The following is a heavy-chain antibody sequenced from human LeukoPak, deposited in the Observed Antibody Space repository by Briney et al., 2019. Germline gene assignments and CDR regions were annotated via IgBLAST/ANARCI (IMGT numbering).Heavy chain of an antibody. D-gene: IGHD6-19*01. CDR1: GFTVSSNY. CDR3: ARHPVAGAY. Sequence: GGSLRLSCAASGFTVSSNYMSWVRQSPGKGLEWVSVIYSGGNTFYADSLKGRFTISRDNSKNTVYLQMNNLRAEDTAVYYCARHPVAGAYWGQGTLVTVSS. CDR2: IYSGGNT. J-gene: IGHJ4*02. V-gene: IGHV3-53*01.